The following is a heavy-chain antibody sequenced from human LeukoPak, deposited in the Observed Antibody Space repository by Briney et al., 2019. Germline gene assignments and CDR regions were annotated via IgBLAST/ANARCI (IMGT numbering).Heavy chain of an antibody. J-gene: IGHJ4*02. CDR1: GYTFTSYG. CDR3: ARDWLTKPMGALHY. Sequence: ASVKVSCKASGYTFTSYGISWVRQAPGQGLEWMGWISAYNGNTNYAQKAQGRVTMTTDTSTNTAYMELRSLRSDDTAVYYCARDWLTKPMGALHYWGQGTLVTVSS. D-gene: IGHD1-26*01. CDR2: ISAYNGNT. V-gene: IGHV1-18*01.